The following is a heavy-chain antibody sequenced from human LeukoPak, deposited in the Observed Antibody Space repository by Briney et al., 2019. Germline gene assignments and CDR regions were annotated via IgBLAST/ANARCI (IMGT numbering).Heavy chain of an antibody. CDR3: ARVGVYDSSRRQFDC. CDR2: IYYSGST. V-gene: IGHV4-59*12. D-gene: IGHD3-22*01. Sequence: SETLSLTCTVSGGSTSTYYWSWIRQPPGKGLEWIGYIYYSGSTNYNPPLKSRVTISVDTSKNQFSLKLSSVTAADTAVYYCARVGVYDSSRRQFDCWGQGTLVTVSS. CDR1: GGSTSTYY. J-gene: IGHJ4*02.